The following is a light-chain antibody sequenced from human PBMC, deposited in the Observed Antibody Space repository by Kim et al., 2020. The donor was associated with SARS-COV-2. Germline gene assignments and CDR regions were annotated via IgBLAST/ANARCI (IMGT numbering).Light chain of an antibody. CDR1: SSNIGRNS. V-gene: IGLV1-44*01. CDR2: NNN. CDR3: AAWDDSLNGPL. Sequence: QSVLTQPPSASGTPGQRVSISCSGSSSNIGRNSVNWYQQLPGTAPKLLIYNNNQRPSGVPDRFSGSKSGTSASLAISGLQSEDEADYYCAAWDDSLNGPLFGGGTQLTVL. J-gene: IGLJ2*01.